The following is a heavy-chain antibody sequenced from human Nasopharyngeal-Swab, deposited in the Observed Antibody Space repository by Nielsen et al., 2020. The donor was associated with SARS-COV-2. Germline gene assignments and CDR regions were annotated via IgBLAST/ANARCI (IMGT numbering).Heavy chain of an antibody. J-gene: IGHJ3*02. D-gene: IGHD3-16*01. CDR3: ARGRWGMSIEISAFDI. V-gene: IGHV4-61*02. Sequence: SETLSLTCTVSGVSISSGSYYWIWIRQPAGKGLEWIGRIYTTGSTYYNPSLKSRVTISVDTSKNQFSLKLSSVTAADTAVYYCARGRWGMSIEISAFDIWGQGTMVTVSS. CDR2: IYTTGST. CDR1: GVSISSGSYY.